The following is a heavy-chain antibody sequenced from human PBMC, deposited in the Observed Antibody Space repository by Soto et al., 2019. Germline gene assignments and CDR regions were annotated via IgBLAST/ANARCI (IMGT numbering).Heavy chain of an antibody. CDR3: ARDDDYPDNGFDY. CDR1: GFTFSRHG. CDR2: ILNDASGH. D-gene: IGHD4-17*01. V-gene: IGHV3-33*01. J-gene: IGHJ4*02. Sequence: QVQLVESGGGVVQPGTSLRLSCAASGFTFSRHGMHWVRQTPGKGLEWLAVILNDASGHWYADSVKGIVTISSDNFENTLYLQMNGLRLEDTAMYYCARDDDYPDNGFDYWGQGTLVTVSS.